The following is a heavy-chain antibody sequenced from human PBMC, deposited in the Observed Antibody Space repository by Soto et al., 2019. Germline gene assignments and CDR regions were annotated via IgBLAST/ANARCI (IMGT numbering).Heavy chain of an antibody. J-gene: IGHJ5*02. D-gene: IGHD3-10*01. Sequence: SETLSLTCTVSGGSISSGDYYWSWIRQPPGKGLEWIGYIYYSGSTYYNLSLKSRVTISVDTSKNQFSLKLSSVTAADTAVYYCARASRVRGVINWFDPWGQGTLVTVSA. V-gene: IGHV4-30-4*01. CDR1: GGSISSGDYY. CDR3: ARASRVRGVINWFDP. CDR2: IYYSGST.